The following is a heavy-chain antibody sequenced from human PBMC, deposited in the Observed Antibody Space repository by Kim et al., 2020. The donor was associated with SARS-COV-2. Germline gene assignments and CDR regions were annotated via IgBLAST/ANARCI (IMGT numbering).Heavy chain of an antibody. V-gene: IGHV6-1*01. CDR2: TYYRSKWYN. J-gene: IGHJ4*02. D-gene: IGHD6-13*01. CDR1: GDRVSSNSAA. Sequence: SQTLSLTCALSGDRVSSNSAAWNWIRQSPSRGLEWLGRTYYRSKWYNDSAVSVKSRITINPDTSKNQFSLQLNSVTPEDTAVYYCARGDKAAAGTLGFDYWGQGTLVTVSS. CDR3: ARGDKAAAGTLGFDY.